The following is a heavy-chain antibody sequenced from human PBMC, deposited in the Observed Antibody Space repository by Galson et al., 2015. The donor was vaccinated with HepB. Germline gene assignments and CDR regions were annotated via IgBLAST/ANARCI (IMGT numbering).Heavy chain of an antibody. Sequence: SLRLSCAAPGFTFSSYWMNWVRQPPGKGLERVANIKPDGSEKYYVDSVKGRFTISRDIAKNSLYLQMNSLRAEDTAVYYCASASQRTRAFDLWGQGTMVTVSS. CDR1: GFTFSSYW. J-gene: IGHJ3*01. V-gene: IGHV3-7*01. CDR3: ASASQRTRAFDL. CDR2: IKPDGSEK.